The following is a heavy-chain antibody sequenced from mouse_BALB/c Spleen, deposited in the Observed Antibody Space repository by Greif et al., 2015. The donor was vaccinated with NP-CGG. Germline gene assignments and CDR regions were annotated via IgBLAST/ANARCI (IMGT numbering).Heavy chain of an antibody. D-gene: IGHD4-1*01. CDR2: INPSTGYT. CDR1: GYTFTSYW. V-gene: IGHV1-7*01. Sequence: VQLQQSGAELAKPGASVKMSCRASGYTFTSYWMHWVKRRPGQGLEWIGYINPSTGYTEYNQKFKDKATLTADKSSSTAYMQLSSLTSEDSAVYYCATGTYFDVWGAGTTVTVSS. CDR3: ATGTYFDV. J-gene: IGHJ1*01.